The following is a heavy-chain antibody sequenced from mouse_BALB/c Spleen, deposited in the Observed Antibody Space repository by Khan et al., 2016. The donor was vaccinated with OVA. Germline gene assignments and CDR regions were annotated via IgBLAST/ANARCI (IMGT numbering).Heavy chain of an antibody. CDR1: GYSITRDYA. D-gene: IGHD4-1*01. CDR2: ISNSGSA. V-gene: IGHV3-2*02. J-gene: IGHJ4*01. CDR3: ASELGRYYAMDY. Sequence: EVQLQESGPGLVKPSQSLSLTYTVTGYSITRDYAWNWIRQFPGNELEWMGYISNSGSASYNPSLKSRISITRDTSKNQFFLQLDSVTPEDTATXYCASELGRYYAMDYWGQGTSVTVSS.